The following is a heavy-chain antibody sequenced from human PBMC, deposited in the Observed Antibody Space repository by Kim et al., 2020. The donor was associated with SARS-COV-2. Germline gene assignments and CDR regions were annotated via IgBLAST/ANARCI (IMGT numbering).Heavy chain of an antibody. Sequence: GSLRLSCAASAFTFSTYDMNWVRQSPGKGLEWVSYISSSSSTIYYADSVKGRFTISRDNAKNSLYLQMNSLRDGDTAVYYCTRDGGMDVWGQGTTVTVSS. J-gene: IGHJ6*02. CDR2: ISSSSSTI. CDR3: TRDGGMDV. V-gene: IGHV3-48*02. CDR1: AFTFSTYD.